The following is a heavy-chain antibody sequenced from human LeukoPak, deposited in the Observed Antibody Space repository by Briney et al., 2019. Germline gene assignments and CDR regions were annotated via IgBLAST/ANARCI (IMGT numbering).Heavy chain of an antibody. CDR1: GFTFSSYG. V-gene: IGHV3-30*18. CDR2: ISYDGSNK. CDR3: VEGDSSWYGMDV. D-gene: IGHD6-13*01. J-gene: IGHJ6*02. Sequence: GRSLRLSCAASGFTFSSYGMHWVRQAPGKGLEWVAVISYDGSNKYYADSVKGRFTISRDNSKNTLYLQMNSLRAEDTAVYYCVEGDSSWYGMDVWGQGTTVTVSS.